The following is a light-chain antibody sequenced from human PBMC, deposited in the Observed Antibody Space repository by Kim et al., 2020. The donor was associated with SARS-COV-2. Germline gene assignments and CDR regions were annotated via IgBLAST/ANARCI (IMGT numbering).Light chain of an antibody. V-gene: IGKV3-20*01. J-gene: IGKJ5*01. CDR2: GAF. CDR1: QRVSS. CDR3: QQHGSSPIT. Sequence: SLSAGERATRSCRASQRVSSIAWYQQTPGQAPSLLIYGAFTRATGIPDRFSGSGSGTDFTLTISRLEPEDFAVYCCQQHGSSPITFGQGTRLEIK.